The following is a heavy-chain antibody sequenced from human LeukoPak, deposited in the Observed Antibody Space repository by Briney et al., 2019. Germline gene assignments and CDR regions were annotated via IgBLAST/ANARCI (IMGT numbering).Heavy chain of an antibody. D-gene: IGHD3-10*01. Sequence: GGSLRLSCAASGFTFSSYAMSWVRQAPGKGLEWVAVISYDGSNKYYADSVKGRFTISRDNSKNTLYLQMNSLRAEDTAVYYCARSLSSGSYYNTLDYWGQGTLVTVSS. J-gene: IGHJ4*02. CDR1: GFTFSSYA. CDR3: ARSLSSGSYYNTLDY. V-gene: IGHV3-30-3*01. CDR2: ISYDGSNK.